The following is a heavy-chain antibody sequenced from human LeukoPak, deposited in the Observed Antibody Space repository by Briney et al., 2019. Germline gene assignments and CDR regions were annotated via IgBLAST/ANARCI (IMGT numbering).Heavy chain of an antibody. CDR3: ARAQYYYDSSGHYWYFDL. Sequence: SQTLSLTCTVSGGSIGSGSYYWSWIRQPAGKGLEWIGRIYTSGSTNYNPSLKSRVTISVDTSKNQFSLKLSSVTAADTAVYYCARAQYYYDSSGHYWYFDLWGRGTLVTVSS. V-gene: IGHV4-61*02. D-gene: IGHD3-22*01. J-gene: IGHJ2*01. CDR1: GGSIGSGSYY. CDR2: IYTSGST.